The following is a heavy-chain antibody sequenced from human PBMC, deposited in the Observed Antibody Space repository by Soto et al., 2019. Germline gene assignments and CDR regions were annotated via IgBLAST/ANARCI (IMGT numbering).Heavy chain of an antibody. CDR2: TYSGSKWSY. D-gene: IGHD3-9*01. J-gene: IGHJ6*02. CDR3: ARGWLLSGMDV. CDR1: GDSVSSKSAA. V-gene: IGHV6-1*01. Sequence: SQTLSLTCAISGDSVSSKSAAWNWIRRSPSRGLEWLGRTYSGSKWSYEYAVYVRSRITINPDTSKNQFSLHLNSVTPEDTAVYYCARGWLLSGMDVWGQGTTVTVSS.